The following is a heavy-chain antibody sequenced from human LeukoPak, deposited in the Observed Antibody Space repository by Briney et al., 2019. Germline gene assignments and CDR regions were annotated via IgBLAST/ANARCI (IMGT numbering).Heavy chain of an antibody. V-gene: IGHV3-11*05. D-gene: IGHD2-21*01. J-gene: IGHJ4*02. CDR2: ISTSSSYT. CDR3: AKDSDSAIDY. Sequence: PGGSLRLSCAASGFTFSDYYMSWIRQGPGNGLECVSYISTSSSYTNYADSVKGRFTISRDNAKNSLFLQMNSLRAEDTAVYYCAKDSDSAIDYWGQGTLVTVSA. CDR1: GFTFSDYY.